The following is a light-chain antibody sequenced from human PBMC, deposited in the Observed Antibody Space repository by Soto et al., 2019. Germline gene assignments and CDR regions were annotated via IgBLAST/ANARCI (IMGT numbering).Light chain of an antibody. Sequence: DIVLTQSPDSLALSLGERATINCKSSQSVLHDSNNCNYLAWYQQRPGQPPKLLIYWASTRESGVPDRFSGSGSGTDFTLTISSLRAEDVAVYYCQQYSVAPGTFGQGTKLEIK. CDR3: QQYSVAPGT. J-gene: IGKJ2*01. CDR2: WAS. CDR1: QSVLHDSNNCNY. V-gene: IGKV4-1*01.